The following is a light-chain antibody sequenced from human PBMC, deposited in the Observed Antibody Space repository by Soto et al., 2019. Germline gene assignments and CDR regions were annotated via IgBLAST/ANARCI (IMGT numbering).Light chain of an antibody. J-gene: IGLJ1*01. CDR2: DVS. V-gene: IGLV2-14*01. Sequence: QSALTQPASVSGSPGQSITISCTGTSSDVGGYNYVSWYQQHPGKAPKLMIYDVSNRPSGVSNRFSGSKSGNTASLTISGLQXEDEADYYCSSYTSSSTYVFGTGTKVTVL. CDR1: SSDVGGYNY. CDR3: SSYTSSSTYV.